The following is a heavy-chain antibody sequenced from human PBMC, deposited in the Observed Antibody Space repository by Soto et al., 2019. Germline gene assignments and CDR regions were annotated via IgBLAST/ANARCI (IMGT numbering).Heavy chain of an antibody. CDR1: GYTFTGYY. CDR2: INPNSGNT. V-gene: IGHV1-8*02. Sequence: GASVKVSCKASGYTFTGYYMHWVRQATGQGLEWMGIINPNSGNTGYAQKFQGRVTMTRNTSISTAYMELSSLRSEDTAVYYCARDHAFDIWGQGTMVTVSS. J-gene: IGHJ3*02. CDR3: ARDHAFDI.